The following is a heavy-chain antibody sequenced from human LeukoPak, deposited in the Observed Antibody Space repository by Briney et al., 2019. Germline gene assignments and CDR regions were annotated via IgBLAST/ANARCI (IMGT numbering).Heavy chain of an antibody. CDR1: GFTFSSYA. D-gene: IGHD3-22*01. CDR2: ISSNGGST. Sequence: PGGSLRLPCAASGFTFSSYAMHWVRQAPGKGLEYVSAISSNGGSTYYANSVKGRFTISRDNSKNTLYLQMGSLRAEDMAVYYCARLGPRYYDSSGYPDYWGQGTLVTVSS. V-gene: IGHV3-64*01. CDR3: ARLGPRYYDSSGYPDY. J-gene: IGHJ4*02.